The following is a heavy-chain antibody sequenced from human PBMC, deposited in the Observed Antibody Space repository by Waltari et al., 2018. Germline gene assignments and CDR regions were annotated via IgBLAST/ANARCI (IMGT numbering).Heavy chain of an antibody. V-gene: IGHV3-23*04. D-gene: IGHD6-19*01. CDR3: AKQQWLPHTLLYYYYGMDV. Sequence: EVQLVESGGGLVQPGRSLRLSCAASGFTFDDYAMHWVRQAPGKGREWVSAISGSGGSTYYADSVKGRFTISRDNSKNTLYLQMNSLRAEDTAVYYCAKQQWLPHTLLYYYYGMDVWGQGTTVTVSS. J-gene: IGHJ6*02. CDR2: ISGSGGST. CDR1: GFTFDDYA.